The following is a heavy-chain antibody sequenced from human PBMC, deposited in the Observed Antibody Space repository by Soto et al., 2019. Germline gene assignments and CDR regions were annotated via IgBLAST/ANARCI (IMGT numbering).Heavy chain of an antibody. CDR2: ISAYNGNT. V-gene: IGHV1-18*01. CDR1: GYTFTSYG. J-gene: IGHJ6*03. D-gene: IGHD2-2*01. Sequence: ASVKVSCKASGYTFTSYGISWVRQAPGQGLEWMGWISAYNGNTNYTQKLQGRVTMTTDTSTSTAYMELRSLRSDDTAVYYCARDGDIVVVHYMDVWGKGTTVTVSS. CDR3: ARDGDIVVVHYMDV.